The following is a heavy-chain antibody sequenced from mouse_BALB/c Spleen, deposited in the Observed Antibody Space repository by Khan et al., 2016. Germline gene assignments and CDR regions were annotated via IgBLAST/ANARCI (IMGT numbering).Heavy chain of an antibody. CDR2: LLPGSGST. Sequence: QVQLQQSGAELMKPGASVKISCKATGYTFSRDWIAWVKERPGHGLEWIGELLPGSGSTKYNEKFKGQATFTAETSSHTAYIQLSRLTAEDSAVCCEARGSYWGQGTLVTVAA. V-gene: IGHV1-9*01. CDR3: ARGSY. CDR1: GYTFSRDW. J-gene: IGHJ3*01.